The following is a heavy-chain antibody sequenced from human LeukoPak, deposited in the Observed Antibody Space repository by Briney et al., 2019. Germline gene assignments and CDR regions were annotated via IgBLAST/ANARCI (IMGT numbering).Heavy chain of an antibody. D-gene: IGHD1-26*01. J-gene: IGHJ6*03. CDR2: IYYSGST. Sequence: PSETLSLTCTVSGGSISSYYWSWIRQPPGKGLEWIGYIYYSGSTNYNPSLKSRVTISVDTSKNQFSLKLSSVTAADTAVYYCARDQGIVGATSYYYYYMDVWGKGTTVTVSS. CDR1: GGSISSYY. V-gene: IGHV4-59*01. CDR3: ARDQGIVGATSYYYYYMDV.